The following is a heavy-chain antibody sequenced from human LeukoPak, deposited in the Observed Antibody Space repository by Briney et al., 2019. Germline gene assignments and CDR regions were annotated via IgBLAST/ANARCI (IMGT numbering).Heavy chain of an antibody. CDR1: GFTFSSYN. CDR2: ISSSSTTI. CDR3: AKDIMVRGVILDAFDI. J-gene: IGHJ3*02. V-gene: IGHV3-48*04. D-gene: IGHD3-10*01. Sequence: PGGSLRLSCAASGFTFSSYNMNWVRQAPGKGLEWVSYISSSSTTIYYADSVKGRFTISRDNAKNSLYLQMNSLRAEDTALYYCAKDIMVRGVILDAFDIWGQGTMVTVSS.